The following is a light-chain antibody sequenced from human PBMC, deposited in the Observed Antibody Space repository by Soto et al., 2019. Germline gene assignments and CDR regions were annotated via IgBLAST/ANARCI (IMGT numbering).Light chain of an antibody. CDR1: SSDVGAYNY. V-gene: IGLV2-14*01. CDR3: SSYTSSSTYV. Sequence: QSALTQPASVSGSPGQSITISCTGSSSDVGAYNYVSWYQQHPGKAPKLMIYDVSDRPSGVSNRLSGSKSGNTASLTISGLQPEDEADYYCSSYTSSSTYVFVTGTKVTVL. J-gene: IGLJ1*01. CDR2: DVS.